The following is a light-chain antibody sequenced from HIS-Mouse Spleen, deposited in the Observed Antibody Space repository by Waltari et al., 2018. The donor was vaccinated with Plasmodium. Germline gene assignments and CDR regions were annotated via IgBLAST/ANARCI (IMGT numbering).Light chain of an antibody. Sequence: QSALTQPRSVSGSPGQSVTISCTGTSSDVGGYTYVSWYQQHPGKTPKFMIYDVSKRPAGGPDRFSGSKSGNTASLTISGLQAEDEADYYCCSYAGSYTYVFGTGTKVTVL. J-gene: IGLJ1*01. CDR1: SSDVGGYTY. CDR2: DVS. CDR3: CSYAGSYTYV. V-gene: IGLV2-11*01.